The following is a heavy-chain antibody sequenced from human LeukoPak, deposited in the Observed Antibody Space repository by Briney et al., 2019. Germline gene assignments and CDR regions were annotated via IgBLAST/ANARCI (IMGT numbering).Heavy chain of an antibody. CDR2: MNPNSGNT. D-gene: IGHD5-12*01. Sequence: ASVKVSCTASGYTFTTYDINWVRQATGQGLEWMGWMNPNSGNTGYAQKFQGRVTMTRDTSISTAYMELSSLRSEDTAVYYCAKAGIVATMNADWFDPWGQGTLVTVSS. V-gene: IGHV1-8*01. J-gene: IGHJ5*02. CDR1: GYTFTTYD. CDR3: AKAGIVATMNADWFDP.